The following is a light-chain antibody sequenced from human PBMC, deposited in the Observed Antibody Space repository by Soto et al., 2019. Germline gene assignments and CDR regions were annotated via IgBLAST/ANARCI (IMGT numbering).Light chain of an antibody. CDR3: GAWDSGLSAGV. Sequence: QSVLTQPPSVSAAPGQKVTISCSGSSSNIGRNYVSWYQQLPGTAPKLLIYDNNERPSGIPDRFSGSKSGTSATLGITGLQTGDEADYYCGAWDSGLSAGVFGGGTKATVL. CDR1: SSNIGRNY. CDR2: DNN. V-gene: IGLV1-51*01. J-gene: IGLJ3*02.